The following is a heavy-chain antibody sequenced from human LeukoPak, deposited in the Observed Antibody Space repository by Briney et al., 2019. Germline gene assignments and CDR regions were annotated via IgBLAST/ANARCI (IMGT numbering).Heavy chain of an antibody. Sequence: PSQTLSLTCAISGDSVSSNSAAWNWIRQSPSRGLEWLGRTYYRSKWYNDYAVSVKSRITINPDTSKNQFSLQLNSVTPEDTAVYYCARGPPSVRDSDWYFDLWGRGTLVTVSS. V-gene: IGHV6-1*01. J-gene: IGHJ2*01. D-gene: IGHD1-1*01. CDR1: GDSVSSNSAA. CDR3: ARGPPSVRDSDWYFDL. CDR2: TYYRSKWYN.